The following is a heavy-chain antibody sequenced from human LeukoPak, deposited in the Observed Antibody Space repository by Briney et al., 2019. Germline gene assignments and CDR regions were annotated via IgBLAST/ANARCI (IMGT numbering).Heavy chain of an antibody. D-gene: IGHD3-3*01. CDR2: ISGSGGST. Sequence: PGGSLRLSCAASGFTFSSYAMSWVRQAPGKGLEWVSGISGSGGSTYYADSVKGRFTISRDNAKNSLYLQMNSLRAEDTALYYCAPVPSGYYTGLGYWGQGTLVTVSS. V-gene: IGHV3-23*01. CDR1: GFTFSSYA. J-gene: IGHJ4*02. CDR3: APVPSGYYTGLGY.